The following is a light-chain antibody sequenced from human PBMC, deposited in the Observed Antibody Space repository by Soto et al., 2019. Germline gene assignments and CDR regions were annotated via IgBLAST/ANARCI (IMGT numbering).Light chain of an antibody. J-gene: IGLJ3*02. CDR3: SSYTTVPSPQWV. CDR2: KVD. Sequence: QSVLTQPASVSGSPGQSITIPCSGRSSDLGGLNYVSWYQQHPGKVPKLIIYKVDNRPSGISDRFSASKSGNTASLTISGLQAEDEAHYYCSSYTTVPSPQWVFAGGPKLTVL. V-gene: IGLV2-14*01. CDR1: SSDLGGLNY.